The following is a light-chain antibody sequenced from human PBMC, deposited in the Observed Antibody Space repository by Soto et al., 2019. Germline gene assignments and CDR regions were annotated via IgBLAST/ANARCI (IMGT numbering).Light chain of an antibody. CDR1: QSVSSSY. V-gene: IGKV3-20*01. J-gene: IGKJ4*02. Sequence: EIVLTQSPRTLSLSPGERVTLYCRASQSVSSSYLAWYQQKPGQAPRLLIYGASSRATGIPDRFSGSGSGTDFTLTISRLEPEDFAVYYCQQYCSSPRTFGGGTKVDIK. CDR2: GAS. CDR3: QQYCSSPRT.